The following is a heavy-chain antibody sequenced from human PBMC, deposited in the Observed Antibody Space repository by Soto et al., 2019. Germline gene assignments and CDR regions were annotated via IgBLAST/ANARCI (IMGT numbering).Heavy chain of an antibody. CDR2: TYYRSKWYN. J-gene: IGHJ3*02. CDR1: GDSVSSNSAA. CDR3: ARFFASYSSPRGAFDI. V-gene: IGHV6-1*01. D-gene: IGHD6-13*01. Sequence: SQTLSLTCAISGDSVSSNSAAWNWIRQSPSRGLEWLGRTYYRSKWYNDYAVSVKSRITINPDTSKNQFSLQLNSVTPEDTAVYYCARFFASYSSPRGAFDIRAQRTMDTGSS.